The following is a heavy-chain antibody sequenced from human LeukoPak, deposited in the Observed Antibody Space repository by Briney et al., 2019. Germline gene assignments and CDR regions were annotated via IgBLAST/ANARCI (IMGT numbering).Heavy chain of an antibody. CDR2: ISSGSTSM. J-gene: IGHJ4*02. V-gene: IGHV3-48*01. CDR1: GFTFSSYD. Sequence: GGSLRLSCATSGFTFSSYDMNWVRQAPGKGLEWISYISSGSTSMYHVDSVKGRFTTSRDNAKNSLYLQMNSLRAEDTAVYYCARDRGVSGTYADYWGQGTLVTVSS. D-gene: IGHD1-26*01. CDR3: ARDRGVSGTYADY.